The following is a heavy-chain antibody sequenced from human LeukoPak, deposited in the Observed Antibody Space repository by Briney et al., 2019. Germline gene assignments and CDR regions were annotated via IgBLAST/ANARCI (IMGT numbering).Heavy chain of an antibody. CDR2: IIPIFGTA. Sequence: GASVKVSCKASGGTFTSYGISWVRQAPGQGLEWMGGIIPIFGTANYAQKFQGRVTITADESTSTAYMELSSLRSEDTAVYYCAGPKVGDSTPGGDYYYYMDVWGKGTTVTVSS. D-gene: IGHD2-2*01. CDR1: GGTFTSYG. J-gene: IGHJ6*03. V-gene: IGHV1-69*13. CDR3: AGPKVGDSTPGGDYYYYMDV.